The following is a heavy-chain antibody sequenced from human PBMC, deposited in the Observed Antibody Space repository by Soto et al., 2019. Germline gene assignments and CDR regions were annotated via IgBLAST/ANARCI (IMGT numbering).Heavy chain of an antibody. J-gene: IGHJ5*02. CDR2: ISDYNGRS. Sequence: QVPLVQSGAEVKKPGASVKVSCKASGYTFSSYGISWVRQAPGQGLEWMGWISDYNGRSNYAQKLEGRVTMTTDTSTSTAYMELRSLRSVDTAVYYCAGHPDYGDYTYSWFDPWGQGTLVTVSS. CDR3: AGHPDYGDYTYSWFDP. D-gene: IGHD4-17*01. V-gene: IGHV1-18*01. CDR1: GYTFSSYG.